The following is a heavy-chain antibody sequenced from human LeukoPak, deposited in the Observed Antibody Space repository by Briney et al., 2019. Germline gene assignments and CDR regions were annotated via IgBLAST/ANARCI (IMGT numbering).Heavy chain of an antibody. Sequence: SETLSLTCTVSGGAISSYYWNWIRQPPGKGLEWIGYIHYSGSTKYNPSLKSRVTISVDTSKNQFSLKLSSVTAADTAVYYCARWYSSGWAFDYWGQGTLVTVSS. CDR1: GGAISSYY. CDR2: IHYSGST. D-gene: IGHD6-19*01. J-gene: IGHJ4*02. CDR3: ARWYSSGWAFDY. V-gene: IGHV4-59*08.